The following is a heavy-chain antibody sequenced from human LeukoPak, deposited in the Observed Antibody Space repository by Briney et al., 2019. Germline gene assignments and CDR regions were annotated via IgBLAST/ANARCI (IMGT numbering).Heavy chain of an antibody. D-gene: IGHD3-22*01. CDR1: GFTFSSYG. CDR3: AKDYDPFYYYDSSGRTGAFDI. J-gene: IGHJ3*02. V-gene: IGHV3-30*18. CDR2: ISYDGSNK. Sequence: GGSLRLSCAASGFTFSSYGMHWVRQAPGKGLEWVAVISYDGSNKYYADSVKGRFTISRDNSKNTLYLQMNSLRAEDTAVYYCAKDYDPFYYYDSSGRTGAFDIWGQGTMVTVSS.